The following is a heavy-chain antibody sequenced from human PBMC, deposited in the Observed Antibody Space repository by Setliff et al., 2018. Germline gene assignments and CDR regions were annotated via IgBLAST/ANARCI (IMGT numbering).Heavy chain of an antibody. Sequence: PSETLSLTCTVSGGSISSYYWSWIRQPPGKRLEWIGKIIHSGSTNYNPSLKSRATISMDTSKNQFSLKVSSVTAADTAVYYCARSFSRREKFLLDYWGQGALVTVSS. CDR2: IIHSGST. J-gene: IGHJ4*02. V-gene: IGHV4-34*12. CDR3: ARSFSRREKFLLDY. CDR1: GGSISSYY.